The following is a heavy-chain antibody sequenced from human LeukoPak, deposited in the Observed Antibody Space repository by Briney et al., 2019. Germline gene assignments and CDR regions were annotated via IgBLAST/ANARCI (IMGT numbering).Heavy chain of an antibody. V-gene: IGHV1-2*04. CDR2: INPNSGGT. D-gene: IGHD6-19*01. CDR1: RYTFTGYY. CDR3: ARDMEVAGSYYYYGMDV. Sequence: GASVKVSCKASRYTFTGYYMHWVRQAPGQGLEWMGWINPNSGGTNYAQRFQGWVTMTRDTSISTAYMELSRLRSDGTAVYYCARDMEVAGSYYYYGMDVWGQGTTVTVSS. J-gene: IGHJ6*02.